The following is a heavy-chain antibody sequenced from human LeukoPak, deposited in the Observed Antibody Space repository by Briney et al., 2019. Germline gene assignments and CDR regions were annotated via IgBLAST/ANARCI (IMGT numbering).Heavy chain of an antibody. V-gene: IGHV3-66*03. CDR3: ARDYSGP. CDR2: IYSRGST. J-gene: IGHJ5*02. CDR1: GFTVSNNY. D-gene: IGHD2-15*01. Sequence: GGSLRLSCAASGFTVSNNYMRWVRQAPGKGLEWVSSIYSRGSTSYVDSVKGRFTISRKNSKNTLFLQMNSLRVEDTAVYYCARDYSGPWGEGTLVTVSS.